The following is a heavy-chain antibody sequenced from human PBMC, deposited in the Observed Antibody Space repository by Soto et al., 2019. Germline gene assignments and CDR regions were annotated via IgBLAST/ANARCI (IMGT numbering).Heavy chain of an antibody. CDR1: GFSLSTSGVG. Sequence: SGPTLVNPTQTLTLTRTFSGFSLSTSGVGVGWIRQPPGKALEWLALIYWDDDKRYSPSLKSRLTITKDTSKNQVVLTMTNMDPVDPAPYFCAPLPPYTWFGEFNWFDPWGQGTLVTAPQ. D-gene: IGHD3-10*01. CDR3: APLPPYTWFGEFNWFDP. CDR2: IYWDDDK. V-gene: IGHV2-5*02. J-gene: IGHJ5*02.